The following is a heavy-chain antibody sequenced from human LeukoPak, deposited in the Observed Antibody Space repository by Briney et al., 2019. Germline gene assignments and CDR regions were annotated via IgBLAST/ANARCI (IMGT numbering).Heavy chain of an antibody. CDR3: ARDSSQADYYYYYMDV. J-gene: IGHJ6*03. Sequence: SETLSLXCTVSGGSISSYYWSWIRQPPGKELEWIGYIYYSGSTNYNPSLKSRVTISVDTSKNQFSLKLSSVTAADTAVYYCARDSSQADYYYYYMDVWGKGTTVTVSS. V-gene: IGHV4-59*01. D-gene: IGHD2-2*01. CDR2: IYYSGST. CDR1: GGSISSYY.